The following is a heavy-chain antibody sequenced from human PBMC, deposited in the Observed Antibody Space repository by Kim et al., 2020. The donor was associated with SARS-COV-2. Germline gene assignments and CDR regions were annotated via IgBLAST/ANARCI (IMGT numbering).Heavy chain of an antibody. V-gene: IGHV5-51*01. CDR1: GYNFPSYW. J-gene: IGHJ4*02. CDR2: IYPGDSDT. Sequence: GESLKISCKGPGYNFPSYWIGWVRQMPGKGLEWMGIIYPGDSDTRYSPSFQGQVTISADKSTTTAYLQWGSLKASDTAMYYCARSAGPYDYYFDYRGQGNLVTVSS. D-gene: IGHD3-16*01. CDR3: ARSAGPYDYYFDY.